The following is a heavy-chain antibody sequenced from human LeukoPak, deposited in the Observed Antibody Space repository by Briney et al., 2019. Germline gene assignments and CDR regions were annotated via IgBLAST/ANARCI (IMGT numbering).Heavy chain of an antibody. Sequence: GASVKVSCKASGYTFTSYYMHWVRQAPGQGLEWMGIINPSGGSTSYAQKFQGRVTMTRDTSTSTVYMELSSLRSEDTAVYYCARDRVSSALDWYFDLWGRGTLVTVSS. J-gene: IGHJ2*01. V-gene: IGHV1-46*01. CDR3: ARDRVSSALDWYFDL. CDR1: GYTFTSYY. D-gene: IGHD6-6*01. CDR2: INPSGGST.